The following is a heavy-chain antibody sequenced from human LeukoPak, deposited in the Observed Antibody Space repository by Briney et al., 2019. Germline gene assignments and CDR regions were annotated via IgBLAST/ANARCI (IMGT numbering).Heavy chain of an antibody. Sequence: ASVKVSCKASGYTFTSYYMHWVRQAPGQGLEWMRIINPSGGSTSYAQKFQGRVTMTRDTSTSTVYMELSSLRSEDTAVYYCARDSDYGSGSYYRPFDYWGQGTLVTVSS. CDR3: ARDSDYGSGSYYRPFDY. J-gene: IGHJ4*02. V-gene: IGHV1-46*01. CDR1: GYTFTSYY. D-gene: IGHD3-10*01. CDR2: INPSGGST.